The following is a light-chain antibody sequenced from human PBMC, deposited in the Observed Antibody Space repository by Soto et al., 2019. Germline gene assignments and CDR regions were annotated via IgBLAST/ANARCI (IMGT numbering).Light chain of an antibody. Sequence: SYELTQPPSVSVSPGQMARITCSGDALPKQYAYWYQQKPGQAPVLLIYKTNERPSGIPERFSGSSSGTTVTLTISGVQAKDEADYYCQSADKSGTYVFGTGTKLTVL. CDR2: KTN. CDR1: ALPKQY. J-gene: IGLJ1*01. V-gene: IGLV3-25*03. CDR3: QSADKSGTYV.